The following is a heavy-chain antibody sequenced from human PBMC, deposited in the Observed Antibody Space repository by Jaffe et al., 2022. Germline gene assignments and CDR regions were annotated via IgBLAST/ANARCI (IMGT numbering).Heavy chain of an antibody. D-gene: IGHD3-16*01. J-gene: IGHJ4*02. CDR2: ISSSSSYI. V-gene: IGHV3-21*01. CDR3: ARGNYDYIWGTEQLYYFDY. Sequence: EVQLVESGGGLVKPGGSLRLSCAASGFTFSSYSMNWVRQAPGKGLEWVSSISSSSSYIYYADSVKGRFTISRDNAKNSLYLQMNSLRAEDTAVYYCARGNYDYIWGTEQLYYFDYWGQGTLVTVSS. CDR1: GFTFSSYS.